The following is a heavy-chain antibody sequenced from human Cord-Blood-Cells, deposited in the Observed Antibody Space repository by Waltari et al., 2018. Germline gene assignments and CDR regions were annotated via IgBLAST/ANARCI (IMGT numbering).Heavy chain of an antibody. D-gene: IGHD1-26*01. Sequence: QVQLVESGGGVVQPGGSLRLSCAASGFTFSSYGMHWVRQAPGKGLEWVAFIRYDGSNKYYADSVKGRFTISRDNSKNTLYLQMNSRRAEDTAVYYCAKDSESGSYFGDYYYYYGMDVWGQGTTVTVSS. V-gene: IGHV3-30*02. CDR1: GFTFSSYG. CDR2: IRYDGSNK. CDR3: AKDSESGSYFGDYYYYYGMDV. J-gene: IGHJ6*02.